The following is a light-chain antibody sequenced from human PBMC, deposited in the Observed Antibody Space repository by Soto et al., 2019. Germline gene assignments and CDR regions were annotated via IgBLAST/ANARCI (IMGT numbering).Light chain of an antibody. CDR1: SSDVGGYNY. Sequence: QSALTQPASVSGSPGQSITISCTGTSSDVGGYNYVSWYQQHPGKAPKLMIYDVTNRPSGVSHRFSGSKSGNTDSLTSSGLPAEDEADYSCSSYTGSNALVVFGGGTKVTVL. V-gene: IGLV2-14*01. CDR2: DVT. CDR3: SSYTGSNALVV. J-gene: IGLJ2*01.